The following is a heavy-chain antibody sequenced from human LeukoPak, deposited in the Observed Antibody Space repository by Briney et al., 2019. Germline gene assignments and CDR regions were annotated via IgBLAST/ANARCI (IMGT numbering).Heavy chain of an antibody. Sequence: GGSLRLSCAASGFTFSSYEMNWVRQAPGKGLEWVSYISSSGSTTYYADSVKGRFTISRDNSKSTLYLQMNSLRAEDTAVYYCGRYYVMDVWGQGTSVTVSS. CDR1: GFTFSSYE. J-gene: IGHJ6*02. V-gene: IGHV3-48*03. CDR3: GRYYVMDV. CDR2: ISSSGSTT.